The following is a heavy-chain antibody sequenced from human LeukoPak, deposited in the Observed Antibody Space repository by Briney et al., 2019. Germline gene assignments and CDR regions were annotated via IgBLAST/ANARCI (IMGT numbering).Heavy chain of an antibody. Sequence: GGSLRLSCAASGFTFSSYAMGWGRQAPGQGLDWVSAISGSGGSTYYADSVKGRFTISRDNSKNTLYLQMNSLRAESTAVYYCAKLEKIGYCSSTSCRYFDYWGQGTLVTVSS. V-gene: IGHV3-23*01. CDR2: ISGSGGST. J-gene: IGHJ4*02. D-gene: IGHD2-2*01. CDR1: GFTFSSYA. CDR3: AKLEKIGYCSSTSCRYFDY.